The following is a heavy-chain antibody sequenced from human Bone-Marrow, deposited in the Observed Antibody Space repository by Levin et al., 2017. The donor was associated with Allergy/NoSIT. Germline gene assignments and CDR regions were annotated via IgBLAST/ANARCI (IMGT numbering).Heavy chain of an antibody. D-gene: IGHD2-2*01. Sequence: GSLRLSCTVSGGSISSSNYYWGWIRQPPGKGLEWIGNIYYSGTTYYHPSLKSRVTISVNTSQNQFSLKLSSVTAADTAVYYCARRVPATAAVYHYGMDVWGQGTTVTVSS. CDR2: IYYSGTT. CDR1: GGSISSSNYY. J-gene: IGHJ6*02. CDR3: ARRVPATAAVYHYGMDV. V-gene: IGHV4-39*01.